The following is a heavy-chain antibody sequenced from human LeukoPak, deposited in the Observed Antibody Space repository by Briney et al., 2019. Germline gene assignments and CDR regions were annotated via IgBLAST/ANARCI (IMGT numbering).Heavy chain of an antibody. J-gene: IGHJ4*02. CDR2: IYYSGNT. D-gene: IGHD4-23*01. CDR1: GGSISSGSSF. Sequence: SETLFLTCTVSGGSISSGSSFWVWIRQPPGKGLEWIGRIYYSGNTYYNPSLKSRVTISVDTSKNQFSLKLNSVTAADTAVYYCARDREEYGGDFDYWGQGTLVTVSS. V-gene: IGHV4-39*07. CDR3: ARDREEYGGDFDY.